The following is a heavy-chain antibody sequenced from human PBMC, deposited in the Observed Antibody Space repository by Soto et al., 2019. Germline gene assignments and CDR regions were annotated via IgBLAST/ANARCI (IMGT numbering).Heavy chain of an antibody. Sequence: QITLKESGPTLVKPTQTLTLTCTFSGFSLSTSGVGVGWIRQPPGKALEWLALIYWDDDKRYRPSLKSRLTLTKDTSKNQVVLTMTNMDPVDTATYYCAHKRGYYDFWSGYAPWGQGTLVTVSS. V-gene: IGHV2-5*02. CDR3: AHKRGYYDFWSGYAP. CDR2: IYWDDDK. CDR1: GFSLSTSGVG. J-gene: IGHJ5*02. D-gene: IGHD3-3*01.